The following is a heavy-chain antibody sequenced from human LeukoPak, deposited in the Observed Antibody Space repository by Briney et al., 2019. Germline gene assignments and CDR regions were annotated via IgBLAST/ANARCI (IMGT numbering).Heavy chain of an antibody. CDR1: GYSFTSYH. J-gene: IGHJ4*02. Sequence: ASVKVSCTASGYSFTSYHMHWVRQAPGQGLEWMGIINPSGGSTSYAQKFQGRVTMTRDTSTSTVYMELSSLRSEDTAVYYCATRGGYSSGWAYWGQGTLVTVSS. CDR2: INPSGGST. V-gene: IGHV1-46*01. CDR3: ATRGGYSSGWAY. D-gene: IGHD6-19*01.